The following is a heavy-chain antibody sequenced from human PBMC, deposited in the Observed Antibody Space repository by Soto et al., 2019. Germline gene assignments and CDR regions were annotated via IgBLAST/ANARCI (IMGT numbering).Heavy chain of an antibody. CDR3: AEGGGGYDT. CDR2: IIPMLGTP. D-gene: IGHD3-3*01. V-gene: IGHV1-69*01. CDR1: GGPFSSYA. Sequence: QVQLVQSGPEVKKPGSSVKVSCKTSGGPFSSYAINWVRQAPGQGLEWMGGIIPMLGTPNYAPKFLGRLTITAAESTNTAFMELSSLTSEDTAGYFCAEGGGGYDTWGQGTLVTVSS. J-gene: IGHJ5*02.